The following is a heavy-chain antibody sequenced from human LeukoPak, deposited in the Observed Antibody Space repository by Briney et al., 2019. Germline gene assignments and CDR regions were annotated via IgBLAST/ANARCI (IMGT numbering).Heavy chain of an antibody. D-gene: IGHD5-18*01. CDR1: GFTFADYA. V-gene: IGHV3-49*03. CDR3: AREDPWIQLRPADY. Sequence: PGRSLTLSCAASGFTFADYAVSWFRQAPGKGLEWVGFIRKTTQGGTTEYAASVKGRFTISRDDSNNIAHRQMNSLKTEDTAIYYCAREDPWIQLRPADYWGQGTLVTVSS. CDR2: IRKTTQGGTT. J-gene: IGHJ4*02.